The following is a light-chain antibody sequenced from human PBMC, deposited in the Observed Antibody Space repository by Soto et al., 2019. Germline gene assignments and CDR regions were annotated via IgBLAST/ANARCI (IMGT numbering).Light chain of an antibody. CDR2: DIS. CDR3: LSYVLSNSLI. V-gene: IGLV2-11*01. Sequence: QSALTQPPSVSGSPGQSVTISCTGTSSDVGGSEYVSWYQQHPGRAPKLIIYDISKRPSGVPARFSGSRSANTASLTISGLQAEDEADYHCLSYVLSNSLIFGGGTKLTVL. CDR1: SSDVGGSEY. J-gene: IGLJ2*01.